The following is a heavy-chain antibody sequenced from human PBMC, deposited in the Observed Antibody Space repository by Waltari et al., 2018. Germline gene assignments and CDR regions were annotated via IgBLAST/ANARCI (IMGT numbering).Heavy chain of an antibody. J-gene: IGHJ4*02. D-gene: IGHD2-2*01. CDR2: IYTSGST. V-gene: IGHV4-61*02. Sequence: QVQLQESGPGLVKPSQTLSLTCTVSGGSISSGSYYWSWIRQPAGKGLEWIGRIYTSGSTNYNPSLKSRVTISVDTSKNQCSLKLSSVTAADTAVYYCARAGGFYCSSTSCYPGEFDYWGQGTLVTVSS. CDR3: ARAGGFYCSSTSCYPGEFDY. CDR1: GGSISSGSYY.